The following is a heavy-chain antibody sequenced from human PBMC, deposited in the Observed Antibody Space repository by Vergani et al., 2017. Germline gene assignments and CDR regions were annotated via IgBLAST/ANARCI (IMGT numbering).Heavy chain of an antibody. CDR3: AGSIAAAGSGKYYFDY. CDR1: GGTFSSYA. CDR2: IIPIFGTA. V-gene: IGHV1-69*01. J-gene: IGHJ4*02. D-gene: IGHD6-13*01. Sequence: QVQLVQSGAEVKKPGSSVKVSCKASGGTFSSYAISWVRQAPGQGLEWMGGIIPIFGTANYAQKFQGRVTITADESTSTAYMELSSLRSEDTAVYDCAGSIAAAGSGKYYFDYWGQGTLVTVSS.